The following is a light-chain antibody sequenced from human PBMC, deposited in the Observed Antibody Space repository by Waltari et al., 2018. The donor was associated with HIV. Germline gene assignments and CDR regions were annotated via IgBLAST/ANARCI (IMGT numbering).Light chain of an antibody. CDR1: QGIGDE. CDR3: LQDGSFPLT. J-gene: IGKJ3*01. CDR2: AAS. Sequence: AIQMTQSPYSLSASVGDRVTITCRASQGIGDELGWYQQKSGKAPKVLIYAASSLQSGVSSRFSGSRSGTDFTLTISSLQPEDSATYYCLQDGSFPLTFGPGTKVDV. V-gene: IGKV1-6*01.